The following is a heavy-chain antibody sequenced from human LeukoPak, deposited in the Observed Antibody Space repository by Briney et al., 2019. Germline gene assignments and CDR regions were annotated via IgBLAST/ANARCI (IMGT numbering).Heavy chain of an antibody. CDR1: GYTFTGYY. Sequence: ASVKVSCKASGYTFTGYYIHWVRQAPGQGLEWMGWINPNRGGTNYAQMFQGRVTMTRDTSINTAYMELDRLRSDDTAVYYCARDDDYGSGTYMDVWGKGTTVTVSS. V-gene: IGHV1-2*02. CDR3: ARDDDYGSGTYMDV. J-gene: IGHJ6*03. D-gene: IGHD3-10*01. CDR2: INPNRGGT.